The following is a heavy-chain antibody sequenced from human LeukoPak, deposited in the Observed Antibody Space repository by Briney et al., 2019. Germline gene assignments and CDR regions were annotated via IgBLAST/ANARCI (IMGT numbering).Heavy chain of an antibody. V-gene: IGHV3-21*01. Sequence: GGSLRLSCAASGFTFSSYSMNWVRQTPGKGLEWVSSISSSSTYIYYADSVKGRFTISRDNAKNSLYLQMNSLRAEDTAVYYCAKDPYSSGWYYFDYWGQGTLVTVSS. CDR1: GFTFSSYS. CDR2: ISSSSTYI. CDR3: AKDPYSSGWYYFDY. D-gene: IGHD6-19*01. J-gene: IGHJ4*02.